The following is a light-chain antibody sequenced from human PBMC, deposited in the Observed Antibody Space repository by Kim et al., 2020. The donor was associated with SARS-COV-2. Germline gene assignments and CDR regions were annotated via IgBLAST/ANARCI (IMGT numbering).Light chain of an antibody. Sequence: APVVARFTITCRASQSISSWLAWYQQKPGKAPNLRIYKASSLESRVPSRFSGSGSGTEFTLTISSLQPDDFATYYCQQYNGYSRTFGQGTKVEIK. J-gene: IGKJ1*01. CDR3: QQYNGYSRT. CDR2: KAS. CDR1: QSISSW. V-gene: IGKV1-5*03.